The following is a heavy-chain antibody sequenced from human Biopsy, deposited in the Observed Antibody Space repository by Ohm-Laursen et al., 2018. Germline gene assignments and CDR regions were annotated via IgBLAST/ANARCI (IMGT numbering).Heavy chain of an antibody. Sequence: GTLSLTCNVSGGDINNYYWSWIRQPAGKGLEWIGRIYPGGSTNYNLSLKSRVTVSVDTSKKQLSLRLRSVTAADTAMYYCASVVLGPTNDAFDLWGQGTMVVVSS. J-gene: IGHJ3*01. CDR1: GGDINNYY. D-gene: IGHD3-22*01. CDR2: IYPGGST. V-gene: IGHV4-4*07. CDR3: ASVVLGPTNDAFDL.